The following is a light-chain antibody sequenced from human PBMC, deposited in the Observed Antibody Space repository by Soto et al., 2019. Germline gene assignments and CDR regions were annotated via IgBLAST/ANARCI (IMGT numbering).Light chain of an antibody. Sequence: QSALPQPASVSGSPGQSITISCTGTSTDVGSYNLVSWYQQHPGKAPKLMIYEVNKRPSGVSNRFSGSKAGNTASLTISGLQAEDEADYYCCSSAGSNTHVVFGGGTKVTVL. CDR3: CSSAGSNTHVV. CDR1: STDVGSYNL. J-gene: IGLJ3*02. V-gene: IGLV2-23*02. CDR2: EVN.